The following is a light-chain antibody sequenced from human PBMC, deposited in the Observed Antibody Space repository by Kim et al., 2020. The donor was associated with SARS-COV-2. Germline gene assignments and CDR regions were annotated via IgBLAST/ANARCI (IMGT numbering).Light chain of an antibody. V-gene: IGKV3-20*01. Sequence: EIVLTQSPVTVSLSPGDRASLSCRASHSVSSSYLAWYQQKPGQAPRLLIYGASSRASGSGSRTDFTLTISRLEPEDVAVYYCQQYGSSPLTFGGGTKVEIK. CDR1: HSVSSSY. CDR3: QQYGSSPLT. CDR2: GAS. J-gene: IGKJ4*01.